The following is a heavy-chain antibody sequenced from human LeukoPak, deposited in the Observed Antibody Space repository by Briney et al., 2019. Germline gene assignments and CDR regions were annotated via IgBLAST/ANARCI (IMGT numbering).Heavy chain of an antibody. CDR2: ISSSGSGGNT. J-gene: IGHJ5*02. V-gene: IGHV3-23*01. Sequence: GGSLRLSCAASGVTLSSYAMSWARQAPGKGLEWVSGISSSGSGGNTYYADSVKGRFTISRDDAKSSLYLQMNSLRAEDTAIYYCAKVPRQHDNWFDPWGQGTLVTVSS. D-gene: IGHD3-9*01. CDR1: GVTLSSYA. CDR3: AKVPRQHDNWFDP.